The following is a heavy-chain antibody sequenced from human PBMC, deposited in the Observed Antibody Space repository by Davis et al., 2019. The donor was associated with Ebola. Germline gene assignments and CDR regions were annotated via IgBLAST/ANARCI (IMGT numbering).Heavy chain of an antibody. J-gene: IGHJ3*01. CDR1: GFTFSVFW. CDR3: AGGYGYLIDF. CDR2: IKRDGSEK. Sequence: GESLKISCATSGFTFSVFWMHWVRQTPGKRLEWVANIKRDGSEKHYVDSVRGRFTIPRDNMKNSMYMYIDNLRVEDTAVYYCAGGYGYLIDFWGQGTMVTVSS. D-gene: IGHD3-16*01. V-gene: IGHV3-7*03.